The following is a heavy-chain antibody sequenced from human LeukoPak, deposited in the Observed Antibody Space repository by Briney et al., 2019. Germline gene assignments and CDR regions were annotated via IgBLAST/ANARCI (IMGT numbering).Heavy chain of an antibody. Sequence: SETLSLTCAVSGGSLSSGGYSWRWLRQPPGTGLEWIGFMFHTGSTHYSPSLQSRVTISVDRSKNQFSLRLSSVTAADTAVYYCARERDYGYCDYWGQGTLVTVSS. CDR1: GGSLSSGGYS. CDR3: ARERDYGYCDY. D-gene: IGHD4-17*01. CDR2: MFHTGST. J-gene: IGHJ4*02. V-gene: IGHV4-30-2*01.